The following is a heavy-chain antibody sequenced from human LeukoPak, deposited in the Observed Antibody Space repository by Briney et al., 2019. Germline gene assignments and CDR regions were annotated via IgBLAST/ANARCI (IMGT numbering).Heavy chain of an antibody. CDR3: AKGIAGSRPPFDY. CDR1: GFTFSSYA. V-gene: IGHV3-23*01. J-gene: IGHJ4*02. Sequence: GGSLRLSCEASGFTFSSYAMSWVRQAPGKGLEWVSGISGSGGSTYYADSVKGRFTISRDNSKNTLYLQMNSLRAEDTAVHYCAKGIAGSRPPFDYRGQGTLVTVS. CDR2: ISGSGGST.